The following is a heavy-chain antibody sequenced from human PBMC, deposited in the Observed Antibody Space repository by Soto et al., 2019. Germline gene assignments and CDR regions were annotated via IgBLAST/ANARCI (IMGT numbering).Heavy chain of an antibody. Sequence: SETLSLTCAVFGGSFSGYYWNWIRQPPGKGLEWIGEINHSGSTNYNPSLKSRVTISVDTSKNQFSLKLTSLTAADTAVYYCARDKITGLFDYWGHGALVTVSS. CDR2: INHSGST. D-gene: IGHD2-8*02. V-gene: IGHV4-34*01. CDR3: ARDKITGLFDY. J-gene: IGHJ4*01. CDR1: GGSFSGYY.